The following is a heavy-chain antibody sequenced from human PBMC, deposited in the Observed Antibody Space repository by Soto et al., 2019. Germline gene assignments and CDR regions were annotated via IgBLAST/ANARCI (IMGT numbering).Heavy chain of an antibody. D-gene: IGHD6-13*01. CDR3: ARVKQQLVLSGFDY. CDR1: GGSISSSSYY. Sequence: QLQLQESGPGLVKPSETLSLTCTVSGGSISSSSYYWGWIRQPPGKGLEWIGSIYYSGSTYYNPSLKSRVTISVDTSKNQFSLKLSSVTAADTAVYYCARVKQQLVLSGFDYWGQGTLVTVSS. J-gene: IGHJ4*02. V-gene: IGHV4-39*01. CDR2: IYYSGST.